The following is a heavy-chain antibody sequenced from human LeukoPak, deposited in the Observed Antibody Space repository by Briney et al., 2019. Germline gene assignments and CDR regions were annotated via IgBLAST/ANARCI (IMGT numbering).Heavy chain of an antibody. J-gene: IGHJ4*02. CDR1: GFTFSSYA. CDR2: ITGSGGST. CDR3: ARGPLGWQNY. Sequence: GGSLRLSCAASGFTFSSYAMSWVRQAPGKGLEWVSGITGSGGSTHYSDSVDGRFTISRDNAKNSLYLQMNSLRDEDTAVYYCARGPLGWQNYWGQGTLVTVSS. D-gene: IGHD6-19*01. V-gene: IGHV3-23*01.